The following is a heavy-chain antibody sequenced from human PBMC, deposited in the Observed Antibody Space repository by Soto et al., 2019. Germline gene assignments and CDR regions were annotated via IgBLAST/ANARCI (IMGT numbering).Heavy chain of an antibody. V-gene: IGHV1-69*13. CDR2: IIPIFGTA. Sequence: GASVKVSCKASGGTFSSYAISWVRQAPGQGLEWMGGIIPIFGTANYAQRFQGRVTITADESTSTAYMELSSLRSEDTAVYYYARDRGDTAMAPDAFDIWGQGTMVTVS. CDR3: ARDRGDTAMAPDAFDI. J-gene: IGHJ3*02. D-gene: IGHD5-18*01. CDR1: GGTFSSYA.